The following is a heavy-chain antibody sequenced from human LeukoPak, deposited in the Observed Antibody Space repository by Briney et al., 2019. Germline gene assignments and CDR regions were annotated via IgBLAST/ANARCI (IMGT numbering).Heavy chain of an antibody. CDR1: GGSISSYY. V-gene: IGHV4-4*09. CDR3: ARRVGEVGATIKDDAFDI. D-gene: IGHD1-26*01. Sequence: SETLSLTCTVSGGSISSYYWSWIRQPPGKGLEWIGYIYTSGSTNYNPSLKSRVTISVDTSKNQFSLKLSSVTAADTAVYYCARRVGEVGATIKDDAFDIWGQGTMVNVSS. CDR2: IYTSGST. J-gene: IGHJ3*02.